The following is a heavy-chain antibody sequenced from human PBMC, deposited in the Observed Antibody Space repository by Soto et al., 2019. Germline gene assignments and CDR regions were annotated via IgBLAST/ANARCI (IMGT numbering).Heavy chain of an antibody. J-gene: IGHJ4*02. CDR1: GFTFSRVS. CDR2: ISSASSET. CDR3: ARVAY. Sequence: GGSLRLSCEASGFTFSRVSMSWVRQVPGKGLEWVASISSASSETWYADSVKGRFIISRDNGQNSPFLQMNTLRPEDSAIYYCARVAYWGPGTQVTVSS. V-gene: IGHV3-21*01.